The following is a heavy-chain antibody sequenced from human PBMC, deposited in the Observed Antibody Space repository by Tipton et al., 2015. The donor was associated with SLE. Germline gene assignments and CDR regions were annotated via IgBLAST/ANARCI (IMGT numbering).Heavy chain of an antibody. CDR3: ARHGRATPILDFGMDV. D-gene: IGHD1-26*01. CDR1: GFTFSNYG. CDR2: ISGNSDHT. V-gene: IGHV3-23*01. Sequence: SLRLSCAASGFTFSNYGMSWVRQAPGKGLEWVSTISGNSDHTYYSDSVKGRFTISRDISKNTLYLQMNNVRAEDTAVYYCARHGRATPILDFGMDVWGQGTTVTVSS. J-gene: IGHJ6*02.